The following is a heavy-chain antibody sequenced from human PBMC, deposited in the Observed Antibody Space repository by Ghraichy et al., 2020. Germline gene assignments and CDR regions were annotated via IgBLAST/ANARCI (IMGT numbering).Heavy chain of an antibody. CDR1: GFTFSSYW. CDR3: ARVKSADFRFLEWLLFHYFDY. Sequence: GGSLRLSCAASGFTFSSYWMSWVRQAPGKGLEWVANIKQDGSEKYYVDSVKGRFTISRDNAKNSLYLQMNSLRAEDTAVYYCARVKSADFRFLEWLLFHYFDYWGQGTLVTVSS. D-gene: IGHD3-3*01. CDR2: IKQDGSEK. J-gene: IGHJ4*02. V-gene: IGHV3-7*01.